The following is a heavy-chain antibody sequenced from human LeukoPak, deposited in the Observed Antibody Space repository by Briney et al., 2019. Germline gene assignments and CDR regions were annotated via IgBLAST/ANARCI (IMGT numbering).Heavy chain of an antibody. CDR3: VTTWGAHYWYFDL. Sequence: GGSLRLSCAGSGFTFSTYSMNWVRQAPGKGLEWVSSITSSNNYIYYADSMKGRFTISRDNAKNSLYLQMNSLRAEVTAVYYCVTTWGAHYWYFDLWGRGALVTVSS. CDR1: GFTFSTYS. CDR2: ITSSNNYI. D-gene: IGHD1-26*01. J-gene: IGHJ2*01. V-gene: IGHV3-21*01.